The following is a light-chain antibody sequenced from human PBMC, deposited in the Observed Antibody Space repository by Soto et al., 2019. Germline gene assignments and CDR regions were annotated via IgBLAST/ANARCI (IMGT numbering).Light chain of an antibody. J-gene: IGKJ4*01. CDR2: GAS. Sequence: EIVLTQSPATLSVSPGERATLSFRASQSVSSNLAWYQQKPGQAPRLLIYGASSRATGIPDRFSGSGSGTDFTLTISRLEPEDFAVYYCQQYGSSRLTFGGGTKVDIK. CDR1: QSVSSN. CDR3: QQYGSSRLT. V-gene: IGKV3-20*01.